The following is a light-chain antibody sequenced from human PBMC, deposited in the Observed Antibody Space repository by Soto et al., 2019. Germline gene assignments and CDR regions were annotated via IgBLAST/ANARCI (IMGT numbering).Light chain of an antibody. Sequence: EVVLTQSPGTLSLSPGERATLSCRASQSVSRSYLAWYQQKPGQAPRLLIYIASSRATGIPDRFSGSGSGTDFTLTISRLEPEDVAMYYCQQYGSSPDTFGQGTKLEIK. J-gene: IGKJ2*01. CDR1: QSVSRSY. CDR3: QQYGSSPDT. V-gene: IGKV3-20*01. CDR2: IAS.